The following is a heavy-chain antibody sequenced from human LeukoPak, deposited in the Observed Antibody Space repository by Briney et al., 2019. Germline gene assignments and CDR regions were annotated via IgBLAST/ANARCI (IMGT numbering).Heavy chain of an antibody. J-gene: IGHJ4*02. CDR1: GYTFTGYY. D-gene: IGHD1-26*01. CDR2: INPNSGGT. Sequence: GASVKVSCKASGYTFTGYYMHWVRQAPGQGLEWMGWINPNSGGTNYAQKFQGRVTMTRDTSTSTVYMELSSLRSEDTAVYYCARGVSGSYRRLDYWGQGTLVTVSS. V-gene: IGHV1-2*02. CDR3: ARGVSGSYRRLDY.